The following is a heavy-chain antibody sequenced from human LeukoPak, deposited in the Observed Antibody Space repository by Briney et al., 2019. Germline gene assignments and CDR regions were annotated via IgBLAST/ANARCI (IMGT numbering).Heavy chain of an antibody. CDR3: TGGSDKVLSGEYCYYMDV. CDR1: GFTTHYW. J-gene: IGHJ6*03. D-gene: IGHD2/OR15-2a*01. Sequence: PGGSLRLSCTASGFTTHYWLNWVRQSPGKGLEWVANVDRDGRVQHYVDSVEGRFTISRDSAKDSLDLQMHSLRAEDTAVYYCTGGSDKVLSGEYCYYMDVRGKGTTVTVSS. CDR2: VDRDGRVQ. V-gene: IGHV3-7*01.